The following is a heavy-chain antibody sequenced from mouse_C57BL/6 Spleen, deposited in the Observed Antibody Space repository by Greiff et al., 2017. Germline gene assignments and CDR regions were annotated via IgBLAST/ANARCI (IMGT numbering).Heavy chain of an antibody. Sequence: QVQLKESGAELVRPGTSVKVSCKASGYAFTNYLIEWVKQRPGQGLEWIGVINPGSGGTNYNEKFKGKATLTADKSSSTAYMQLSSLTSEDSAVYFCARSDYYGSSYGAYWGQGTLVTVSA. J-gene: IGHJ3*01. D-gene: IGHD1-1*01. V-gene: IGHV1-54*01. CDR3: ARSDYYGSSYGAY. CDR1: GYAFTNYL. CDR2: INPGSGGT.